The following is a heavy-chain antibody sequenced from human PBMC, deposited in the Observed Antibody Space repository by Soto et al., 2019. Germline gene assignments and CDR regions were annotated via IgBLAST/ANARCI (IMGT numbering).Heavy chain of an antibody. CDR2: ISASGGST. D-gene: IGHD3-3*01. CDR1: GFTLSTHA. CDR3: ANGPTIFGVVISYSSYCGMDV. Sequence: GGPLRLAGTASGFTLSTHAMSWVRQAPGKGLEWVSAISASGGSTYYADSVKGRFTISRDNSKNTLYLQMNSLRAEDTAVYYCANGPTIFGVVISYSSYCGMDVWGQGTTVTVSS. V-gene: IGHV3-23*01. J-gene: IGHJ6*02.